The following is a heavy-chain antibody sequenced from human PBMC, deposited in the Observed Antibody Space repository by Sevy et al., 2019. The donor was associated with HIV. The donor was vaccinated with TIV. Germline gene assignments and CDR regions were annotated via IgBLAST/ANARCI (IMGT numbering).Heavy chain of an antibody. CDR1: GFSISNNFY. V-gene: IGHV4-38-2*01. Sequence: SETLSLTCDVSGFSISNNFYWGWIRQPPGKGLEWIGSIYHSGTTYYSPSLNSRVTISVDMSNNQFALRLTSVTAADTAVYYCARARRPETNYFWMDVWGKGTTVTVSS. D-gene: IGHD3-3*01. CDR2: IYHSGTT. J-gene: IGHJ6*04. CDR3: ARARRPETNYFWMDV.